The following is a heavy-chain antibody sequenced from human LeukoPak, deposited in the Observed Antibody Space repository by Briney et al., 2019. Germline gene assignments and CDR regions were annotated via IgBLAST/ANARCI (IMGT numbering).Heavy chain of an antibody. J-gene: IGHJ5*01. Sequence: PGGSVRLSCAASGFTFSDYYMHWVRQAPGKGLVWVSHINGDGSSSSTNYADAVKGRFTISRDNAKNTLYLQMNSLRVDDTAVYYCGRGEVPAAVDSWGQGTLVTVSS. D-gene: IGHD2-2*01. CDR3: GRGEVPAAVDS. V-gene: IGHV3-74*01. CDR1: GFTFSDYY. CDR2: INGDGSSSST.